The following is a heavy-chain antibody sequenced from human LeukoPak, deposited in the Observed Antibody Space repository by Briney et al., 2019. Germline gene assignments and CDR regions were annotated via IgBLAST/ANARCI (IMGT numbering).Heavy chain of an antibody. J-gene: IGHJ5*02. CDR1: GYTFTSYG. CDR3: ARGPTADNNWFDP. D-gene: IGHD2-21*02. CDR2: MNPNSGNT. V-gene: IGHV1-8*01. Sequence: ASVKVSCKASGYTFTSYGINWVRQATGQGLEWMGWMNPNSGNTGYAQKFQGRVTMTRNTSISTAYMELSSLRSEDTAVYYCARGPTADNNWFDPWGQGTRVTVPS.